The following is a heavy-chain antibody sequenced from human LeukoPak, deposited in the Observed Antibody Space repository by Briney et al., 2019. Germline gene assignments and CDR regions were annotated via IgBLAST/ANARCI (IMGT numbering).Heavy chain of an antibody. CDR1: GDSVSSINGA. V-gene: IGHV6-1*01. Sequence: SQTLSHTCAISGDSVSSINGAWNWIRQSPSRGLEWLGRTYYRSKWYNDYVESMKGRITISPDTSKNQFSLHLNSVTPEDTAVYYCARDLGNSGWYTFDYWGQGTLVTVSS. J-gene: IGHJ4*02. CDR3: ARDLGNSGWYTFDY. D-gene: IGHD6-19*01. CDR2: TYYRSKWYN.